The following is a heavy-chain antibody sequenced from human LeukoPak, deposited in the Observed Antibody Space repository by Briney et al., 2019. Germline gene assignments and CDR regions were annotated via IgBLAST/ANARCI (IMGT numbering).Heavy chain of an antibody. CDR1: GYTFTSYD. V-gene: IGHV1-8*01. CDR3: ARVDSSGWLQAYYYYYGMDV. D-gene: IGHD6-19*01. J-gene: IGHJ6*02. Sequence: GASVKVSCKASGYTFTSYDINWVRQATGQGLEWMGWMNPNSGNTGYAQKFQGRVTMTRNTSISTAYMELSSLRSEDTAVYYCARVDSSGWLQAYYYYYGMDVWGQGTTVTVSS. CDR2: MNPNSGNT.